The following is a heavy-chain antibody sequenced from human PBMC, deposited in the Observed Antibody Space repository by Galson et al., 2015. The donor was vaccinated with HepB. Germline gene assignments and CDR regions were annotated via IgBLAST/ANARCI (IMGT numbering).Heavy chain of an antibody. V-gene: IGHV3-73*01. D-gene: IGHD2-2*01. CDR3: TSLGYCSSTSCLDY. CDR1: GFTFSGSA. Sequence: LRLSCAASGFTFSGSAMHWVRQASGKGLEWVGRIRSKANSYATAYAASVKGRFTISRDDSKNTAYLQMNSLKTEDTAVYYCTSLGYCSSTSCLDYWGQGTLVTVSS. CDR2: IRSKANSYAT. J-gene: IGHJ4*02.